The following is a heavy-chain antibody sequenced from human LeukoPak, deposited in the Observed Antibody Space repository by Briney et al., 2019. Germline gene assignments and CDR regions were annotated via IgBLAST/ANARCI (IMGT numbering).Heavy chain of an antibody. J-gene: IGHJ3*02. Sequence: SETLSLTCTVSGGSISSYYRSWIRQPPGKGLEWIGYIYYSGSTNYNPSLKSRVTISVDTSKNQFSLKLSSVTAADTAVYYCARRQDYYDSSGYLHAFDIWGQGTMVTVSS. D-gene: IGHD3-22*01. CDR1: GGSISSYY. CDR3: ARRQDYYDSSGYLHAFDI. V-gene: IGHV4-59*08. CDR2: IYYSGST.